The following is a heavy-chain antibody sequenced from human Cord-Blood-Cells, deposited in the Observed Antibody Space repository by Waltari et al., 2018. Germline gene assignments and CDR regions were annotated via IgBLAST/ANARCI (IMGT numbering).Heavy chain of an antibody. CDR1: GGTLSSYA. CDR2: IIPIFGTA. V-gene: IGHV1-69*01. CDR3: ARVANYDFWSGYYYFDY. Sequence: QVQLVQSGAEVKKPGSSVKVSCKASGGTLSSYAISGVRQAPGQGLEWMGGIIPIFGTANYAQKFQGRVTITADESTSTAYMELSSLRSEDTAVYYCARVANYDFWSGYYYFDYWGQGTLVTVSS. J-gene: IGHJ4*02. D-gene: IGHD3-3*01.